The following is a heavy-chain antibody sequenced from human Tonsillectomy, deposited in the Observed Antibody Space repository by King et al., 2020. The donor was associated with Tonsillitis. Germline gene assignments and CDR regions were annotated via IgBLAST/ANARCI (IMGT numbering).Heavy chain of an antibody. Sequence: QLVQSGAEVKKPGASVKVSCKASGYIFTSYYMHWLRQAPGQGLEGMGISNPSGGSTSYAQKLQGRVSMTRDTSTSTVYMELCSLRSEDTAVYYCASGHCSSSSCYSGYYYYYGMDVWGQGTTVTVSS. D-gene: IGHD2-2*02. J-gene: IGHJ6*02. V-gene: IGHV1-46*03. CDR3: ASGHCSSSSCYSGYYYYYGMDV. CDR1: GYIFTSYY. CDR2: SNPSGGST.